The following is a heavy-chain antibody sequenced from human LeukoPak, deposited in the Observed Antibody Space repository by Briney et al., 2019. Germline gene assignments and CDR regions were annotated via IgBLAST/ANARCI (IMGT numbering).Heavy chain of an antibody. CDR2: IWYDGSNK. Sequence: TGGPLRLSCAASGLTFSSYGVHWVPQAAGKGLEWVAVIWYDGSNKYYADSAKGRFTISRDNSKNTLYLQMNSLTPEDTAVYYCARGYSFGQYSDSWGQGTLVTVSS. V-gene: IGHV3-33*01. CDR1: GLTFSSYG. J-gene: IGHJ4*02. D-gene: IGHD5-18*01. CDR3: ARGYSFGQYSDS.